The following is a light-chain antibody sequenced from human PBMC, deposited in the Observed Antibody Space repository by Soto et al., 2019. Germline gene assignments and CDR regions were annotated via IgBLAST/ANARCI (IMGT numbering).Light chain of an antibody. CDR3: QQYMSSVT. J-gene: IGKJ1*01. Sequence: EIVLTQSPGSLSLSPGQRAPSSARASQGFVTPFLACSQKKPGQAPRPLIYGQPKRATGIPDRFSGSGSGTDFTLIISRLEPEDFAVYYCQQYMSSVTFGQGTKVEIK. CDR2: GQP. V-gene: IGKV3-20*01. CDR1: QGFVTPF.